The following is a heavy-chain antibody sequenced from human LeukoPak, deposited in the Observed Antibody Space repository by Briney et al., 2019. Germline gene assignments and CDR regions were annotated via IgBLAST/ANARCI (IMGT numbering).Heavy chain of an antibody. D-gene: IGHD3-9*01. CDR3: ARDLDWSFRNDAFDI. Sequence: PSETLSLTCTVSGGSISSYYWSWIRQPPGKGLEWIGYIYYSGSTNYNPSLKSRVTISVDTSKNQFSLKLSSVTAADTAVYYCARDLDWSFRNDAFDIWGQGTMVTVSS. CDR2: IYYSGST. J-gene: IGHJ3*02. CDR1: GGSISSYY. V-gene: IGHV4-59*12.